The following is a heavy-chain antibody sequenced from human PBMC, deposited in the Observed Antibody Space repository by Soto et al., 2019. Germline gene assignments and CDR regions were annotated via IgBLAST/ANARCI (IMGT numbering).Heavy chain of an antibody. V-gene: IGHV1-18*01. Sequence: ASVKVSCKASGYTFTSYGISWVRQAPGQGLEWMGWISAYNGNTNYAQKLQGRVTMTTDTSTSTAYMELRSLRSDDTAVYYCAREGDYDFWSGYSGIDYWGQGTLVTVSS. CDR2: ISAYNGNT. CDR3: AREGDYDFWSGYSGIDY. D-gene: IGHD3-3*01. CDR1: GYTFTSYG. J-gene: IGHJ4*02.